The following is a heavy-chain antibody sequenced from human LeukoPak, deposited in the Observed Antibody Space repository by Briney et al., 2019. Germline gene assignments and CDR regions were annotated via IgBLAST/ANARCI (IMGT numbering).Heavy chain of an antibody. CDR1: NFTFSDYG. J-gene: IGHJ4*03. D-gene: IGHD5-18*01. Sequence: GGSLRLSCAASNFTFSDYGFHWVRQAPGKGLHWVAFIMFDGSKTYYADSVKGRFTISRDNSRNILNLHMNSLRLEDTAVYYCARAASTSGYSRFFDFWGQGTLVAVSS. V-gene: IGHV3-30*02. CDR3: ARAASTSGYSRFFDF. CDR2: IMFDGSKT.